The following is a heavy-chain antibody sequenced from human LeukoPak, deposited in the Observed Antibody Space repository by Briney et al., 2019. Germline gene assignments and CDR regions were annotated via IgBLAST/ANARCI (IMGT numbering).Heavy chain of an antibody. CDR3: AKVSGSGGTKYQPFDY. D-gene: IGHD2-15*01. CDR2: INSDGSEG. J-gene: IGHJ4*02. CDR1: GFTFSGFW. V-gene: IGHV3-7*03. Sequence: PGGSLRLSCAVSGFTFSGFWMSWSRQAPGKGLEWVASINSDGSEGYYADVVKGRFTISRDNAKNSLYLQINSLRAEDTAVYYCAKVSGSGGTKYQPFDYWGQGTLVTVSS.